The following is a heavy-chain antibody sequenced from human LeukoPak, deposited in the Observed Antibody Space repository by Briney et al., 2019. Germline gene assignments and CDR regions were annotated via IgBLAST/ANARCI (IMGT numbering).Heavy chain of an antibody. CDR1: GFTFSTFG. Sequence: GGSLSLSCAASGFTFSTFGMTWVRQAPGKGLEWVSSISDRGDLTTYADSVKGRFTISRDNSKNTLYLQMNSLRAEDTAMYYCARGTIAAPGTDYWGQGTLVTVSS. J-gene: IGHJ4*02. V-gene: IGHV3-23*01. CDR2: ISDRGDLT. CDR3: ARGTIAAPGTDY. D-gene: IGHD6-13*01.